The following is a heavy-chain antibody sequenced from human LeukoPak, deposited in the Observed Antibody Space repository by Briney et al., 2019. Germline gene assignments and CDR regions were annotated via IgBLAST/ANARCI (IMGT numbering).Heavy chain of an antibody. Sequence: PSETLSLTCAVYGGSISGQYWSWIRQPPGKGLEWIGEINRSGRTNYNPSLKSRVTISVDTSKKQFSLKLNSVTDADTAIYYCATYGGFSPFDYWGQATLVTVSS. D-gene: IGHD4-23*01. CDR2: INRSGRT. J-gene: IGHJ4*02. CDR1: GGSISGQY. V-gene: IGHV4-34*01. CDR3: ATYGGFSPFDY.